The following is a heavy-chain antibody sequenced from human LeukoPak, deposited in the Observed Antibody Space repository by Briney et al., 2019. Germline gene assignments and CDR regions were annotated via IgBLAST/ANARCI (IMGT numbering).Heavy chain of an antibody. CDR2: ITDSGRKT. CDR1: GLTFSNYA. Sequence: GGSLRLSCAASGLTFSNYAMNWVRQASGKGLEWVSGITDSGRKTYYADSVKGRFSTSRDNPKNTVYLQMSDLRAEDTAVYYCAKITKATTPNYWGQGTLVTVSS. D-gene: IGHD4-17*01. V-gene: IGHV3-23*01. CDR3: AKITKATTPNY. J-gene: IGHJ4*02.